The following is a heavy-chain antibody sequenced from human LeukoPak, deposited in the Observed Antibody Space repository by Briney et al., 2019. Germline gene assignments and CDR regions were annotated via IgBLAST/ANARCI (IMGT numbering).Heavy chain of an antibody. CDR3: ASGKISSSSPAYYYYGMDV. J-gene: IGHJ6*02. CDR2: ISAYNGNT. D-gene: IGHD6-6*01. Sequence: ASVKVSCKASGYTFTSYGISWVRQAPGQGLEWMGWISAYNGNTNYAQKLQGRVTITTDTSTSTAYMELRSLRSDDTAVYYCASGKISSSSPAYYYYGMDVWGQGTTVTVSS. CDR1: GYTFTSYG. V-gene: IGHV1-18*01.